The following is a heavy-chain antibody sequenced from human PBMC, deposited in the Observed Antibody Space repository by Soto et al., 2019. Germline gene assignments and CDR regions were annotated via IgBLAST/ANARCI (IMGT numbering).Heavy chain of an antibody. CDR1: GGSFSGYY. CDR3: ERGVKDTAMDDFDY. V-gene: IGHV4-34*01. J-gene: IGHJ4*02. D-gene: IGHD5-18*01. CDR2: INHSGST. Sequence: SETLSLTCAVYGGSFSGYYWSWIRQPPGKGLEWIGEINHSGSTNYNPSLKSRVTISVDTSKNQFSLKLSSVTAADTAVYYCERGVKDTAMDDFDYWGQGNLVTVT.